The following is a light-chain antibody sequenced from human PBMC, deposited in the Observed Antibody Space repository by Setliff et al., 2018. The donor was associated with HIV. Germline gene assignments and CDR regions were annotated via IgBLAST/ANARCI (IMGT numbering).Light chain of an antibody. CDR2: DVS. CDR1: DSDIGRYNY. V-gene: IGLV2-14*03. J-gene: IGLJ2*01. Sequence: QSALTQPASVSGSPGQSITISCTGTDSDIGRYNYVSWYQQHPGKAPRLMVYDVSNRPSGVSNRFSGSKSGNMASLTVSGLQAEDEADYYCSSYTSTSTSVIFGGGTKVTVL. CDR3: SSYTSTSTSVI.